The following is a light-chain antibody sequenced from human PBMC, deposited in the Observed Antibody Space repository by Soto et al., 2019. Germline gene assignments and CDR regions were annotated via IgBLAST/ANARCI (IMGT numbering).Light chain of an antibody. Sequence: EIVMTQSPATLSVSPGERATLSCRASQSVSNNLAWYQQKPGQAPRLLIYGASTRASGIPARFSGSRSGTEFTLTISSLQSEDFVVYYCQQYNNWPSITFGQGTRLEIK. J-gene: IGKJ5*01. CDR2: GAS. CDR1: QSVSNN. CDR3: QQYNNWPSIT. V-gene: IGKV3-15*01.